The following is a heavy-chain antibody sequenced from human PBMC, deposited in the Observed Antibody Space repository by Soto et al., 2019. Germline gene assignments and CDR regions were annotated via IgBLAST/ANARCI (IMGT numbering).Heavy chain of an antibody. CDR2: ISYDGSNK. J-gene: IGHJ4*02. CDR1: GFTFSSYG. D-gene: IGHD2-15*01. V-gene: IGHV3-30*18. CDR3: AKDDPYCSGGSCYIDY. Sequence: PGGSLRLSCAASGFTFSSYGMHWVRQAPGKGLEWVAVISYDGSNKYYADSVKGRFTISRDNSKNTLYLQMNSLRAEDTAVYYCAKDDPYCSGGSCYIDYWGQGTLVTVSS.